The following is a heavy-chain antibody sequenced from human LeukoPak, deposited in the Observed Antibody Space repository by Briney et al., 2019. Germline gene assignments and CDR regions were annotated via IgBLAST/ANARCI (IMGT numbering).Heavy chain of an antibody. CDR3: ARGYCSSTSCSMGDYFDY. V-gene: IGHV4-30-2*01. J-gene: IGHJ4*02. CDR1: GGSISSGGYS. D-gene: IGHD2-2*01. Sequence: SETLSLTCAVSGGSISSGGYSWSWIRQPPGKGLEWIGYIYHSGSTYYNPSLKSRVTISVDRSKNQFSLKLSSVTAADTAVYYCARGYCSSTSCSMGDYFDYWGQGTLVTVSS. CDR2: IYHSGST.